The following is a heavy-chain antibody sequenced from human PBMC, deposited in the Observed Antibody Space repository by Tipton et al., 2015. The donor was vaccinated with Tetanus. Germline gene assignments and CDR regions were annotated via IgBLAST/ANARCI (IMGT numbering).Heavy chain of an antibody. V-gene: IGHV4-31*03. J-gene: IGHJ3*02. D-gene: IGHD2-8*01. CDR2: IYYSGST. CDR3: ARDFNGWADDAFDI. CDR1: GGSISSGGYY. Sequence: TLSLTCTVSGGSISSGGYYWSWIRQHPGKGLEWIGYIYYSGSTYYNPSLKSRVTISVDTSKNQLSLKLSSVTAADTAVYYCARDFNGWADDAFDIWGQGTMVTVSS.